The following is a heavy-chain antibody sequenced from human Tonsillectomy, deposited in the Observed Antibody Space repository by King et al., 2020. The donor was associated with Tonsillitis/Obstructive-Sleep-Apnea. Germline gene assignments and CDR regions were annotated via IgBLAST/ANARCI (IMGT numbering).Heavy chain of an antibody. CDR1: GFTFSSYA. J-gene: IGHJ6*02. CDR2: ISGSGGST. V-gene: IGHV3-23*04. CDR3: AKDGGRITMIVVVGVYGMDV. Sequence: VQLVESGGGLVQPGGSLRLSCAASGFTFSSYAMSWVRQAPGKGLEWVSAISGSGGSTYYADSVKGRFTISRDNSKNTLYLQMNSLRAEDTAVYYCAKDGGRITMIVVVGVYGMDVWGQGTTVTVSS. D-gene: IGHD3-22*01.